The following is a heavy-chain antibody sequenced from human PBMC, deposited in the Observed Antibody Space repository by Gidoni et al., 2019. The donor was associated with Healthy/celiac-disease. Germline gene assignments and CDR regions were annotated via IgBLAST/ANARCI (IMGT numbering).Heavy chain of an antibody. V-gene: IGHV3-30*18. CDR2: ISYDGSNK. CDR3: AKAPRGYISVFDI. Sequence: TFSSYGMHWVRQAPGKGLEWVAVISYDGSNKYEADSVKGRFTISRDNSKNTLYLQMNSLGAEDTAVYYCAKAPRGYISVFDIWGQGTLVTVSS. J-gene: IGHJ3*02. CDR1: TFSSYG. D-gene: IGHD3-3*02.